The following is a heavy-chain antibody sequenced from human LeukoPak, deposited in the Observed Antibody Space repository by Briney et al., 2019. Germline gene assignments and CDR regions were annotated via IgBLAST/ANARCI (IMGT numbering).Heavy chain of an antibody. V-gene: IGHV4-59*01. CDR2: IYYSGST. CDR1: GASISSYY. D-gene: IGHD7-27*01. CDR3: ARGPWGFWYFGL. J-gene: IGHJ2*01. Sequence: PSVTLSLTCTVSGASISSYYWSWIRQPPGKGLEWIGSIYYSGSTNYNPSLKSRVTISVDTSKNQFSLKLSSVTAADTAVYFCARGPWGFWYFGLWGHGTLVTVSS.